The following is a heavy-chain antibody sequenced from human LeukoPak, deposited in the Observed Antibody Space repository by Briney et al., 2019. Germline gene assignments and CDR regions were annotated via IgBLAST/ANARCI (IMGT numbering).Heavy chain of an antibody. CDR3: ARGGRSSSVRIFDY. Sequence: SETLSLTCTVSGGSISSGGYYWSWIRQHPGKGLEWIGYIYYSGSTYYNPSLKSRVTISVDTSKNQFSLKLSSVTAADTAVYYCARGGRSSSVRIFDYWGQGTLVTVSS. J-gene: IGHJ4*02. CDR1: GGSISSGGYY. CDR2: IYYSGST. V-gene: IGHV4-31*03. D-gene: IGHD6-6*01.